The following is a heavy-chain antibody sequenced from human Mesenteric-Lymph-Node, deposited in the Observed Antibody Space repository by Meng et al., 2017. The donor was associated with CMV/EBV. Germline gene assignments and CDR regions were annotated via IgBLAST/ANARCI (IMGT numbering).Heavy chain of an antibody. Sequence: GESLKISCAASGFAVNSNYMSWVRQAPGKGLEWVSVIYSGGHTYYADSVKGRFTISRDNFKNMVYLQMNSLRAEDTAVYYCARGGYNRYYYYGMDVWGQGTTVTVSS. J-gene: IGHJ6*02. CDR1: GFAVNSNY. CDR3: ARGGYNRYYYYGMDV. V-gene: IGHV3-53*01. CDR2: IYSGGHT. D-gene: IGHD1-14*01.